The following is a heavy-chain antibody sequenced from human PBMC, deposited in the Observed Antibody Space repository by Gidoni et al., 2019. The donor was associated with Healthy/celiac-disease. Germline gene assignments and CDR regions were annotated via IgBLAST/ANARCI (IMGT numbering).Heavy chain of an antibody. V-gene: IGHV4-59*01. D-gene: IGHD5-12*01. Sequence: QVQLQESGPGLVKPSETLSLTWIRQPPGKGLEWIGYIHYSGSTNYNPSLKSRVTISVDTSKNQFSLKLSSVTAADTAVYYCARDRRVGATADDYYYYYGMDVWGQGTTVTVSS. CDR3: ARDRRVGATADDYYYYYGMDV. J-gene: IGHJ6*02. CDR2: IHYSGST.